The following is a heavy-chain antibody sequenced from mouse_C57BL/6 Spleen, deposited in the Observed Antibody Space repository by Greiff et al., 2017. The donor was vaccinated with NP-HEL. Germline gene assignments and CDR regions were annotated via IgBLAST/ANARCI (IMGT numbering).Heavy chain of an antibody. J-gene: IGHJ4*01. D-gene: IGHD1-1*01. CDR1: GFTFSSYG. CDR2: ISSGGSYT. Sequence: EVMLVESGGDLVKPGGSLKLSCAASGFTFSSYGMSWVRQTPDTRLEWVATISSGGSYTYYPDSVKGRFTISRDNAKNTLYLQMSSLKSEDTAMYYCARHGDYYGSSEDYYAMDYWGQGTSVTVSS. V-gene: IGHV5-6*01. CDR3: ARHGDYYGSSEDYYAMDY.